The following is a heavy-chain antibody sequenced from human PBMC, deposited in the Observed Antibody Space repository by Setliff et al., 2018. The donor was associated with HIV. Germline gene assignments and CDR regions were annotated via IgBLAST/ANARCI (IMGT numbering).Heavy chain of an antibody. J-gene: IGHJ1*01. CDR1: GYIFTSYY. Sequence: ASVKVSCKASGYIFTSYYMHWLRQVPGQGLEWMGIVDPSGGSTHYSQKFQGRVTITRDTSASTAYMELSSLTSEDTAVYYCARVACSGGSCYSYFQHWGQGTLVTVSS. CDR3: ARVACSGGSCYSYFQH. CDR2: VDPSGGST. D-gene: IGHD2-15*01. V-gene: IGHV1-46*01.